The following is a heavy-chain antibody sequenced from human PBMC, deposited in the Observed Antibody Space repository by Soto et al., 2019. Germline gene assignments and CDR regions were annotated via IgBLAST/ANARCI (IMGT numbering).Heavy chain of an antibody. J-gene: IGHJ5*02. Sequence: ASVKVSCKASGYTFTSYYMHWVRQAPGQGLEWMGIINPSGGSTSYAQKFQGRVTMTRDTSTSTVYMELSSLRSEDTAVYYCARERKKFLVWLFNHNWFDPWGQGTLVTVSS. CDR3: ARERKKFLVWLFNHNWFDP. CDR2: INPSGGST. D-gene: IGHD3-3*01. V-gene: IGHV1-46*01. CDR1: GYTFTSYY.